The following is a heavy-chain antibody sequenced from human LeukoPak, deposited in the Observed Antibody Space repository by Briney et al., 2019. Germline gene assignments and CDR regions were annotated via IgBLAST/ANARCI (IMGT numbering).Heavy chain of an antibody. CDR2: IVVGSGNT. Sequence: SVKVSCKASGFTFTSSAMQWVRQARGLRLEWIGWIVVGSGNTNYAQKFQERVTITRDMSTSTAYMELSSLRSEDTAVYYCAARRGIAVNWFDPWGQGTLVTVSS. D-gene: IGHD6-19*01. CDR1: GFTFTSSA. J-gene: IGHJ5*02. V-gene: IGHV1-58*02. CDR3: AARRGIAVNWFDP.